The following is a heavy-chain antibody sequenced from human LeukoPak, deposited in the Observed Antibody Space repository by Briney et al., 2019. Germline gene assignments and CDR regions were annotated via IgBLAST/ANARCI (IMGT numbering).Heavy chain of an antibody. CDR2: IYTGGTT. V-gene: IGHV3-53*05. J-gene: IGHJ2*01. D-gene: IGHD5-12*01. CDR1: GFTVSSNY. CDR3: AKDVVATGLWYFDL. Sequence: GGSLRLSCAASGFTVSSNYMTWVRQAPGEGLKWVSAIYTGGTTFYADSVKGRFTISRDNSKNTLYLQMNSLRAEDTAVYYCAKDVVATGLWYFDLWGRGTLVTVSS.